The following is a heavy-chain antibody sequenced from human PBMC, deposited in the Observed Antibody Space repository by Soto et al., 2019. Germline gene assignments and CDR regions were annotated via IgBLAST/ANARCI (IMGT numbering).Heavy chain of an antibody. CDR1: GGTFSSYA. J-gene: IGHJ3*02. Sequence: QVQLVQSGAEVKKPGSSVKVSCKASGGTFSSYAISWVRQAPGQGLEWMGGIIPIFGTANYAQKFQGRVTITADESTSTAYMELSRLRSEDTAVYYCAIMLVSGWSVHDAFDIWGQGTMVTVSS. CDR3: AIMLVSGWSVHDAFDI. D-gene: IGHD6-19*01. V-gene: IGHV1-69*01. CDR2: IIPIFGTA.